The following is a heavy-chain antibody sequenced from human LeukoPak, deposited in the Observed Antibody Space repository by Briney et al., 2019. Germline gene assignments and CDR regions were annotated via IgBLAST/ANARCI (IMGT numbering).Heavy chain of an antibody. CDR2: ISGSGRGGST. J-gene: IGHJ5*02. CDR1: GFTFNSYA. V-gene: IGHV3-23*01. CDR3: ARDLGQYYDTSDNWFDP. Sequence: GGSLRLSCAASGFTFNSYAMSWVHQAPGKGLEWVSGISGSGRGGSTYYADSMKGRFTISRDNAKNTLNLQMNSLRAEDTAVYYCARDLGQYYDTSDNWFDPWGQGTLVTVSS. D-gene: IGHD3-22*01.